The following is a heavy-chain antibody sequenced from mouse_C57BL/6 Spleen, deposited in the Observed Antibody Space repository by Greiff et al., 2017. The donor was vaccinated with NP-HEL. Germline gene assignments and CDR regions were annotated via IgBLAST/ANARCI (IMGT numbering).Heavy chain of an antibody. V-gene: IGHV1-54*01. D-gene: IGHD6-5*01. Sequence: VQLQQSGAELVRPGTSVKVSCKASGYAFTNYLIEWVQQRPGQGLEWIGVINPGSGGTNYNEKFKGKATLTADKSSSTAYMQLSSLTSEDSAVYFCARGLRNAMDYWGQGTSVTVSS. CDR2: INPGSGGT. CDR3: ARGLRNAMDY. CDR1: GYAFTNYL. J-gene: IGHJ4*01.